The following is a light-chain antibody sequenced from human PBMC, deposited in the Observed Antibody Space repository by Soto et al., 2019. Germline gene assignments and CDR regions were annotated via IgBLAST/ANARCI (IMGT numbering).Light chain of an antibody. Sequence: DIQMTQSPSSLSASLGDRVTITCRASQTINNYLHWYQQRPGEAPKLLIYSASNLQTGVPPRFSGSGSGTHFTLTISSLQPEDFATYYCLQDYNYPWTFGQGTKVEF. CDR3: LQDYNYPWT. J-gene: IGKJ1*01. V-gene: IGKV1-39*01. CDR2: SAS. CDR1: QTINNY.